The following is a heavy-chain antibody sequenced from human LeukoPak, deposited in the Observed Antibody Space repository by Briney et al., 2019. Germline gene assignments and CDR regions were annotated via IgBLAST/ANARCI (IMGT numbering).Heavy chain of an antibody. J-gene: IGHJ4*02. CDR2: ISSNGGST. V-gene: IGHV3-64D*06. Sequence: PGGSLRLSCSASGFTFSSYAMHWVRQAPGKGLEYVSAISSNGGSTYYADSVKGRFTISRDNSKNTLYLQMSSLRAEDTAVHYCVKDGTFGGVYFDYWGQGTLVTVSS. CDR3: VKDGTFGGVYFDY. CDR1: GFTFSSYA. D-gene: IGHD3-16*01.